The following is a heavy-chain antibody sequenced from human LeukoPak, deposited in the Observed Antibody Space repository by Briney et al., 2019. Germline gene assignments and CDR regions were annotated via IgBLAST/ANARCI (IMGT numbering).Heavy chain of an antibody. J-gene: IGHJ6*03. CDR3: ARDRRDGYIPDMDV. V-gene: IGHV4-61*01. D-gene: IGHD5-24*01. CDR1: GGSISSSSYY. CDR2: IYYSGST. Sequence: SETLSLTCTVSGGSISSSSYYWSWIRQPPGKGLEWIGYIYYSGSTNYNPSLKSRVTISVDTSKNQFSLKLSSVTAADTAVYYCARDRRDGYIPDMDVWGKGTTVTVSS.